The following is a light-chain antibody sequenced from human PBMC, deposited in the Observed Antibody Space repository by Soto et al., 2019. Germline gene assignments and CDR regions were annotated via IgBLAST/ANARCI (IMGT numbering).Light chain of an antibody. CDR1: QTIINW. J-gene: IGKJ1*01. V-gene: IGKV1-5*03. CDR3: KHYNCYSAA. Sequence: DIQMTQSPPTLSGSVGDRATITCRASQTIINWLAWYQQKPGKAPKLLIDKASTLKSGVPSRFSGSGYGTDVTLTISSLQPGDFVTYYCKHYNCYSAAFGQGTKVELK. CDR2: KAS.